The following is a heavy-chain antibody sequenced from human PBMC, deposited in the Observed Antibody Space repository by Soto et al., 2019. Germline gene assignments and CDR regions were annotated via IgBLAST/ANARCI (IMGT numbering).Heavy chain of an antibody. CDR2: IWYDGSNK. CDR3: ARDDGSYFDY. CDR1: GFTFSRYG. J-gene: IGHJ4*02. V-gene: IGHV3-33*01. Sequence: QVQLVESGGGVVQPGRSLRLSCAAPGFTFSRYGMHWVRQAPGKGLAWVAVIWYDGSNKYYADSVKGRFTISRDNSKNTLYLQMNSLRAEDTAVYYCARDDGSYFDYWGQGTLVTVSS.